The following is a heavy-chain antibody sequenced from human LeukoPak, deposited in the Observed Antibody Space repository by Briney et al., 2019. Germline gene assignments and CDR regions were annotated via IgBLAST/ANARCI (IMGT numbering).Heavy chain of an antibody. D-gene: IGHD3-10*01. J-gene: IGHJ4*02. Sequence: QSGGSLRLSCAASGFTFDDYAMHWVRQAPGKGLEWVSGISWNSGSIGYADSVKGRFTISRDNAKNSQYLQMNSLRAEDTALYYCAKGFYYGSGVPYYFDYWGQGTLVTVSS. CDR2: ISWNSGSI. CDR3: AKGFYYGSGVPYYFDY. V-gene: IGHV3-9*01. CDR1: GFTFDDYA.